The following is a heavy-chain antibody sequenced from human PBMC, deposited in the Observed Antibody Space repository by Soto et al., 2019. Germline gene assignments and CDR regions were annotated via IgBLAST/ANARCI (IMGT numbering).Heavy chain of an antibody. CDR2: IFPGDSAT. D-gene: IGHD5-12*01. V-gene: IGHV5-51*01. Sequence: GESLKISCKTSGYNFAGYWIGWVRQMPGKGLEWLGIIFPGDSATKYSPSFQGQVIISADKSIRTAYLQWSSLKASDTSIYYCARQSGMDVWGQGTTVTVSS. J-gene: IGHJ6*02. CDR1: GYNFAGYW. CDR3: ARQSGMDV.